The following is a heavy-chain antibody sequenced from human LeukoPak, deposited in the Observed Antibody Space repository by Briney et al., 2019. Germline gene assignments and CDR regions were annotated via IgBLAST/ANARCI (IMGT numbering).Heavy chain of an antibody. CDR3: ARSRAAAVGDY. Sequence: SETLSLTCTVSGGSFSSGHYYWSWIRQPPGKGLEWIGYIYYSGSTYYNPSLKSRVIISIDTSKNQFSLKLSSVTAADTAVYYCARSRAAAVGDYWGQGTLVTVSS. D-gene: IGHD6-13*01. J-gene: IGHJ4*02. CDR2: IYYSGST. V-gene: IGHV4-30-4*08. CDR1: GGSFSSGHYY.